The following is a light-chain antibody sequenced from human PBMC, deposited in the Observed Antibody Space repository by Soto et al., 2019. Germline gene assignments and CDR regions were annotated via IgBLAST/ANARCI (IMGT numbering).Light chain of an antibody. J-gene: IGKJ2*01. CDR2: ATS. V-gene: IGKV1-12*01. CDR1: QGISNW. Sequence: DIQMTQSPSSVSASVGDRVTITCRASQGISNWLAWYQQKAGKAPKLLIYATSTLQSGVPSRFRRTGSGTEFTLTISSLQPEDVATYYCQQANSFPYTFGQGTKLEIK. CDR3: QQANSFPYT.